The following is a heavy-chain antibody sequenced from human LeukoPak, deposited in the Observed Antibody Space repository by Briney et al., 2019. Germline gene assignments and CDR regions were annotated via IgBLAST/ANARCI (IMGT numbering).Heavy chain of an antibody. D-gene: IGHD6-19*01. CDR2: INQDGSEK. J-gene: IGHJ3*02. CDR3: ARDSSGWYFPDAFDI. V-gene: IGHV3-7*03. Sequence: GGSLRLSCVASGFTFSSYWTSWARQAPGKGLEWVANINQDGSEKHYVDSVKGRFTISRDNGKNSLYMQMNSLRAEDTAVYYCARDSSGWYFPDAFDIWGQGTMVTVSS. CDR1: GFTFSSYW.